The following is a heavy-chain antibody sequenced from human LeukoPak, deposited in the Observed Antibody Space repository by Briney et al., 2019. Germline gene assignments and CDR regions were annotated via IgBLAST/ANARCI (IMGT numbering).Heavy chain of an antibody. J-gene: IGHJ3*02. D-gene: IGHD6-13*01. CDR1: GFTFDDYG. CDR3: ARERYSSSWYWGHDAFDI. V-gene: IGHV3-20*04. Sequence: GGSLRLSCAASGFTFDDYGMSWVRQAPGKGLEWDSGINWNGGSTGYADSVKGRFTISRDNAKNSLYLQMNSLRAEDTALYYCARERYSSSWYWGHDAFDIWGQGTMVTVSS. CDR2: INWNGGST.